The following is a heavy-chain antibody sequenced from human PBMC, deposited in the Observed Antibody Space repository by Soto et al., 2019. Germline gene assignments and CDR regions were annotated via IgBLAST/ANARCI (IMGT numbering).Heavy chain of an antibody. CDR3: AKVAPDYIPSLAS. CDR1: GGTFDAYA. D-gene: IGHD4-4*01. CDR2: IGSSGGNR. J-gene: IGHJ1*01. Sequence: GLSLRLSCAASGGTFDAYARSWVRQDPGKGLEWVSSIGSSGGNRYYAAAVRGRFTISRDNARNTVDLQINSLRAEDTAVYFCAKVAPDYIPSLASRGQRTLVTVSS. V-gene: IGHV3-23*01.